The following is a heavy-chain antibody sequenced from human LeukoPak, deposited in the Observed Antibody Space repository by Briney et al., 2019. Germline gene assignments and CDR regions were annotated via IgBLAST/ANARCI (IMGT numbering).Heavy chain of an antibody. V-gene: IGHV4-4*07. CDR1: SGSIVGYS. D-gene: IGHD3/OR15-3a*01. CDR2: FLSGGTT. CDR3: AMTQYTDVDLDDYYMDV. J-gene: IGHJ6*03. Sequence: SETLSLTCTVSSGSIVGYSWTWIRQPAGKGLQWIGHFLSGGTTNYNPSLKSRVTISLDKSMNHVSLRLTSVTAADTAVYFCAMTQYTDVDLDDYYMDVWGKGTAVTVSS.